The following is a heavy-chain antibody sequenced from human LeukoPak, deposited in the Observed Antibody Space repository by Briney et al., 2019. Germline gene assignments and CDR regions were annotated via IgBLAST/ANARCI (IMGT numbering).Heavy chain of an antibody. CDR3: ARRIGYCSGGTCPRIFDY. CDR1: GGSISTSNYC. V-gene: IGHV4-39*02. CDR2: IYHSGST. D-gene: IGHD2-15*01. J-gene: IGHJ4*02. Sequence: PSETLSLTCTVSGGSISTSNYCWVWLRQPPGKGLEWIGSIYHSGSTYYNPSFKSRVTISVDTSRNHFSLQLTSVTVADSAMYYCARRIGYCSGGTCPRIFDYWGRGTLVTVSS.